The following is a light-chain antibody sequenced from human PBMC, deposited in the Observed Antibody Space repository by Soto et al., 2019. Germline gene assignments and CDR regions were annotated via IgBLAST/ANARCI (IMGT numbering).Light chain of an antibody. V-gene: IGKV1-5*03. Sequence: DIQMTQSPSTLSASVGDRVTITCRASQNIITWLAWYQQKPGKAPKLLIYKASNLESGVPSRFSGSGYGTEFTLTINSLQPDDFATYYCQQYNNYYTFGQGTKLEIK. CDR1: QNIITW. CDR2: KAS. J-gene: IGKJ2*01. CDR3: QQYNNYYT.